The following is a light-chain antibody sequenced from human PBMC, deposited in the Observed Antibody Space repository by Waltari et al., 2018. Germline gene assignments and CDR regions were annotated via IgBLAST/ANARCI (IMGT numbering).Light chain of an antibody. CDR2: AAS. V-gene: IGKV1-39*01. J-gene: IGKJ4*01. CDR3: QQSYSTPLT. CDR1: QNISSD. Sequence: DIQMTQSPSSLSASVGHRVTITCRASQNISSDLNWYQQKPGKAPKLLIYAASSLQSGVPSRFSGSGSGTDFTLTISSLQPEDFATYYCQQSYSTPLTFGGGTKVEIK.